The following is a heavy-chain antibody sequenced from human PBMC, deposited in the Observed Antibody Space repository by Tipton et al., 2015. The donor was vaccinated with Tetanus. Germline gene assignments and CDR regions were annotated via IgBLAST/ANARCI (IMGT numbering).Heavy chain of an antibody. Sequence: TLSITCAVNGGSFSGYYWSWLRQPPGKGLEWIGEVNRGRTTGSNPSLKSRVSMSVDTSKNQFSRKLTSVPAADTAVYYCARDPGIASAGLWFDPWGQGTLVTVSS. CDR3: ARDPGIASAGLWFDP. D-gene: IGHD6-13*01. CDR2: VNRGRTT. J-gene: IGHJ5*02. V-gene: IGHV4-34*01. CDR1: GGSFSGYY.